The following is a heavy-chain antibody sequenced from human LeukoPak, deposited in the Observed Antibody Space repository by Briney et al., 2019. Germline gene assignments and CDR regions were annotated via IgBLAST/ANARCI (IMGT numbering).Heavy chain of an antibody. D-gene: IGHD3-10*01. Sequence: GRSLRLSCAASGFIFSRYGMHWVRQAPGKGLEWVAVICYDGTDKYYADSVRGRFTISRDNSKNTLYLQMNSLRAEATAVYYCARANYCSGSNYYYGMDVWGKGTTVTVSS. CDR1: GFIFSRYG. CDR2: ICYDGTDK. V-gene: IGHV3-33*01. CDR3: ARANYCSGSNYYYGMDV. J-gene: IGHJ6*04.